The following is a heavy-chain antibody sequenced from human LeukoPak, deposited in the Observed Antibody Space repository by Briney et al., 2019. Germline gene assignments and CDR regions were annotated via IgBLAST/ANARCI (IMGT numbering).Heavy chain of an antibody. J-gene: IGHJ5*02. V-gene: IGHV4-38-2*01. CDR2: IYHSGST. Sequence: PSETLSLTCAVSGYSISSGYYWVWIRQPPGKGLEWIGTIYHSGSTYYNPSLKSRVTISVDRSKNQFSLKLSSVTAADTAVYYCARRSSAFDPWGQGTLVTVSS. CDR3: ARRSSAFDP. D-gene: IGHD3-3*01. CDR1: GYSISSGYY.